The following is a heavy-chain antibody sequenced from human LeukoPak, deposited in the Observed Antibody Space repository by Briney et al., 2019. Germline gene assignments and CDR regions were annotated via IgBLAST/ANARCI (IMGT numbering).Heavy chain of an antibody. J-gene: IGHJ4*02. D-gene: IGHD2-15*01. CDR3: ALHRCGGGSCYSNFNY. V-gene: IGHV3-23*01. Sequence: PGGSLRRSCEASRFTFSSSTMSWVRQAPGKGLEWVSTISIGGGSTYYVDSVKGRFTISRDNSKNTLYLQMNSLRVEDTAVYYCALHRCGGGSCYSNFNYWGQGTLVTVSS. CDR1: RFTFSSST. CDR2: ISIGGGST.